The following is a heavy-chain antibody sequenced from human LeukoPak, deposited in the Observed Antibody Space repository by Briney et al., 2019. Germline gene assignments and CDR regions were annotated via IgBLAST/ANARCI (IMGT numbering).Heavy chain of an antibody. Sequence: GGSLRLSCAASGFTFSSYWMSWVRQAPGKGLEWVANIKQDGSEKYYVDSCKGRFTIYRDKAKKSLYLQMNSLRAEDTAVFYCASTRMWFGESNDAFDIWGQGTMVTVSS. J-gene: IGHJ3*02. CDR2: IKQDGSEK. D-gene: IGHD3-10*01. CDR1: GFTFSSYW. V-gene: IGHV3-7*01. CDR3: ASTRMWFGESNDAFDI.